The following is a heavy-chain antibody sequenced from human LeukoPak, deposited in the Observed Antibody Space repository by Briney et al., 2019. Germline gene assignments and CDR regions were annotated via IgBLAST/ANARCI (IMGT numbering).Heavy chain of an antibody. J-gene: IGHJ4*02. CDR1: GGSISKVGDY. D-gene: IGHD5/OR15-5a*01. Sequence: SETLSLTCTLSGGSISKVGDYWSWIRKHPGKGLQWIGYVYYSGSTYYNPSLKSRVTISVDTSKNQFSLKLSSVTAADTAVYYCARDTGRVSLDYWGQGTLVTVSS. CDR3: ARDTGRVSLDY. CDR2: VYYSGST. V-gene: IGHV4-31*03.